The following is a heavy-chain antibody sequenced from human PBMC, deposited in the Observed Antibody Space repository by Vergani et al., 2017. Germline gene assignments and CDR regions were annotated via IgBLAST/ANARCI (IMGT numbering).Heavy chain of an antibody. Sequence: QVQLQQWGAGLLKPSETLSLTCAVYGGSFSGYYWRWIRQPPGKGLEWIGEINHSGSTNYNPSLKSRVTISVDTSKNQFSLKLSSVTAADTAVYYCARGRTAWYIVVVPAAITFDPWGQGALVTVSS. CDR1: GGSFSGYY. J-gene: IGHJ5*02. D-gene: IGHD2-2*02. V-gene: IGHV4-34*01. CDR3: ARGRTAWYIVVVPAAITFDP. CDR2: INHSGST.